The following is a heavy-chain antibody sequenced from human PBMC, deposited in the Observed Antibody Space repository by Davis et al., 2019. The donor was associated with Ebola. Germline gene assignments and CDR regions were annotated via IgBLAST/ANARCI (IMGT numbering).Heavy chain of an antibody. CDR2: ISAYNGNT. D-gene: IGHD3-10*01. CDR3: ARVRNYYGSGSYFGMSNWFDP. J-gene: IGHJ5*02. Sequence: ASVKVSCKASGYTFTNYDISWVRQAPGQGLEWMGWISAYNGNTNYAQQLQGRVTMTTDTSTSTAYMDLRSLRSDDTAVYYCARVRNYYGSGSYFGMSNWFDPWGQGTLVTVSS. CDR1: GYTFTNYD. V-gene: IGHV1-18*01.